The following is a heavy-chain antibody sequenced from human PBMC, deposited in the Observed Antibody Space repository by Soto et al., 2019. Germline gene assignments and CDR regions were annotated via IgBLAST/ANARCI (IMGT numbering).Heavy chain of an antibody. CDR2: MNPNSGNT. D-gene: IGHD6-6*01. J-gene: IGHJ4*02. CDR3: ARLEYSSSSGGGYYFDY. V-gene: IGHV1-8*01. CDR1: GYTITSYD. Sequence: ASVKVSCKASGYTITSYDINWVRQATGQGLEWMGWMNPNSGNTGYAQKFQGWVTMTRDTSISTAYMELSRLRSDDTAVYYCARLEYSSSSGGGYYFDYWGQGTLVTVSS.